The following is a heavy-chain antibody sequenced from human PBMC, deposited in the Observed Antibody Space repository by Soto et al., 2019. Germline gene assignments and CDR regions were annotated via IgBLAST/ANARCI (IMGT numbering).Heavy chain of an antibody. CDR3: ARGLSEDYGMDV. J-gene: IGHJ6*02. CDR1: GGTFSSYA. Sequence: SVKVSCKASGGTFSSYAISWVRQAPGQGLEWMGGIIPIFGTANYAQKFQGRVTITADKSTSTAYMELSSLRSEDSAVYYCARGLSEDYGMDVWGQGTTVTVSS. V-gene: IGHV1-69*06. CDR2: IIPIFGTA.